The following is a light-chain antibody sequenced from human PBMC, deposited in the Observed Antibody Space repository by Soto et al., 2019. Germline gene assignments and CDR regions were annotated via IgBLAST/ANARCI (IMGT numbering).Light chain of an antibody. CDR1: QGIGNY. CDR3: QKDNSAPHT. CDR2: AAS. V-gene: IGKV1-27*01. J-gene: IGKJ2*01. Sequence: DIQMTQSPSSLSASVGDRVTITCRASQGIGNYLAWYQQKPGRAPSLLIYAASTLQTGVPPRFSGSGSGADFTLSISSLQPEDVGNYYYQKDNSAPHTFGQGTKLEIK.